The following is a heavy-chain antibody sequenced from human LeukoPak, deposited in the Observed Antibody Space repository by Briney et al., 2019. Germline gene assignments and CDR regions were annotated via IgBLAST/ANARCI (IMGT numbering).Heavy chain of an antibody. V-gene: IGHV4-34*01. J-gene: IGHJ4*02. D-gene: IGHD3-22*01. CDR1: GGSFSGYY. CDR2: INHSGST. CDR3: ARLDSSGYYQDY. Sequence: SETLSLTCAVYGGSFSGYYWSWIRQPPGKGLEWIGEINHSGSTNYNPSLKSRVTISVDTSKNQFSLKQSSVTAADTAVYYCARLDSSGYYQDYWGQGTLVTVSS.